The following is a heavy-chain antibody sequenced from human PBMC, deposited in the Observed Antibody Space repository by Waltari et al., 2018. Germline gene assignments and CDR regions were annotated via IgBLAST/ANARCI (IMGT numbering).Heavy chain of an antibody. J-gene: IGHJ6*03. CDR3: AKDAGDIVVVPDYYYYYMDV. CDR2: IRYDGSNK. CDR1: GFTFSSYG. V-gene: IGHV3-30*02. D-gene: IGHD2-2*01. Sequence: QVQLVESGGGVVQPGGSLRLSCAASGFTFSSYGMHWVRQAPGKGLGWVAFIRYDGSNKYYADSVKGRFTISRDNSKNTLYLQMNSLRAEDTAVYYCAKDAGDIVVVPDYYYYYMDVWGKGTTVTVSS.